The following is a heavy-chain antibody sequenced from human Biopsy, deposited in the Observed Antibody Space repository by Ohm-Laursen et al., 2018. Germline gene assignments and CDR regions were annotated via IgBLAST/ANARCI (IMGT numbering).Heavy chain of an antibody. V-gene: IGHV3-21*04. Sequence: SLRLSCTASGLTFSRYSMHWVRQAPGKGLEWVSSISSSSNFIYYGDSVKGRFTISRDNAKNSLYLQMNSLRAEDTAVYYCATTRSFDNWGQGTLVTVSS. D-gene: IGHD5-24*01. J-gene: IGHJ4*02. CDR2: ISSSSNFI. CDR1: GLTFSRYS. CDR3: ATTRSFDN.